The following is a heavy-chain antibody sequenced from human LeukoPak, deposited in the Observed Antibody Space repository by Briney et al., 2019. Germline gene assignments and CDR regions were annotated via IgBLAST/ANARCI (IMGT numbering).Heavy chain of an antibody. J-gene: IGHJ4*02. CDR3: AKDSHSSGSYYFLDY. V-gene: IGHV3-23*01. Sequence: PSETLSLTCAVYGGSFSGYYWSWIRQPPGKGLEWVSAISGSGGSTYYADSVKGRFTISRDNSKNTLYLQMNSLRAEDTAVYYCAKDSHSSGSYYFLDYWGQGTLVTVSS. CDR2: ISGSGGST. CDR1: GGSFSGYY. D-gene: IGHD3-10*01.